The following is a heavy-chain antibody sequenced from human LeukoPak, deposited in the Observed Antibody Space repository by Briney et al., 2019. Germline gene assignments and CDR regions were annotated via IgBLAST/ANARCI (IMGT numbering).Heavy chain of an antibody. D-gene: IGHD3-22*01. CDR3: ARDPSNTSGNYPYFDY. V-gene: IGHV1-18*01. CDR2: ISAYNGDT. CDR1: GYTFTRHG. J-gene: IGHJ4*02. Sequence: ASVKVSCKASGYTFTRHGISWVRQAPGQGLEWMGWISAYNGDTKYAQNFQGRVTITTDTSTTTAYMELRSLRFDDTAVYYCARDPSNTSGNYPYFDYWGQGTLVTVSP.